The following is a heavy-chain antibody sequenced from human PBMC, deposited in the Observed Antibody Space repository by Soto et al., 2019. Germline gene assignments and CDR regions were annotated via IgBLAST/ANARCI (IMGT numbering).Heavy chain of an antibody. CDR1: GFTFSSYW. J-gene: IGHJ4*02. CDR2: INSDGSST. V-gene: IGHV3-74*01. CDR3: ARGPFLYDILTE. Sequence: GGSLRLSCAASGFTFSSYWMHWVRQAPGKGLVWVSRINSDGSSTSYADSVKGRFTISIDNAKNTLYLQMNSLRAEDTAVYYCARGPFLYDILTEWGQGTLVTVSS. D-gene: IGHD3-9*01.